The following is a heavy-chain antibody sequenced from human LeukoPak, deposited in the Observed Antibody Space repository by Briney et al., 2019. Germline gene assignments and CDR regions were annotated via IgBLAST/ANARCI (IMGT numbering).Heavy chain of an antibody. J-gene: IGHJ3*02. D-gene: IGHD3-3*01. Sequence: ASVKVSCKASGYTFTSYDINWVRQATGQGLEWMGWMNPNSGNTGYEQKFQGRVTITRNTSISTAYMELSSLRAEDTAVYYCARGVRYYDFWSGYVNAFDIWGQGTMVTVSS. CDR3: ARGVRYYDFWSGYVNAFDI. CDR2: MNPNSGNT. V-gene: IGHV1-8*03. CDR1: GYTFTSYD.